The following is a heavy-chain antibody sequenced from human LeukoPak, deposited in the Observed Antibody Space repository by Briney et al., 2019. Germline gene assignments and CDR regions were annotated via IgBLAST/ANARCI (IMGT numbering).Heavy chain of an antibody. Sequence: GGSLRLSCAASAFTFRDYWMSWARQAPGGGLEWVANIKEDGSEINYVDSVKGRFTISRDNANNSLYLQINSLRVEDTAMYYCARDRGYSTFDYWGQGTLVTVSP. J-gene: IGHJ4*02. CDR3: ARDRGYSTFDY. D-gene: IGHD4-23*01. CDR1: AFTFRDYW. CDR2: IKEDGSEI. V-gene: IGHV3-7*01.